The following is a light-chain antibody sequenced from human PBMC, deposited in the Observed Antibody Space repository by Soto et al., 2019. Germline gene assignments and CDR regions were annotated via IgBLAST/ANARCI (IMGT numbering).Light chain of an antibody. J-gene: IGKJ4*01. CDR2: GAS. CDR3: QQYGSLPPT. CDR1: QSVSSSY. Sequence: EIELTQSPGTLSLSPGERATLSCRASQSVSSSYLAWYQQKRGQSPRLLIYGASTRATGIPDRFSGSGSGTDFTLTISRLEPDDFAVYCCQQYGSLPPTFGGGTKVEIK. V-gene: IGKV3-20*01.